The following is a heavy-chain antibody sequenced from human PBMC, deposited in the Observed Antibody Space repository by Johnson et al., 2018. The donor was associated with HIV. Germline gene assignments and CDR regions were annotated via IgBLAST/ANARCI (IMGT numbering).Heavy chain of an antibody. Sequence: QVQLVESGGGVVQTGRSLRLSCAVSGFTLSNYAMHWVRQAPGKGLEWVAFISYDGSNKYYADSVKGRFTISRDNSKNTLYLQMNSLRAGDTAVYFCARGKDMAGTGAFDIWGQGTVVTVSS. D-gene: IGHD6-19*01. V-gene: IGHV3-30*04. J-gene: IGHJ3*02. CDR3: ARGKDMAGTGAFDI. CDR1: GFTLSNYA. CDR2: ISYDGSNK.